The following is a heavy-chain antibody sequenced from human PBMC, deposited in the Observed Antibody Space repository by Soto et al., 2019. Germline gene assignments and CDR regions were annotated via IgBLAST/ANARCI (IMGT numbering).Heavy chain of an antibody. Sequence: GGSLRLSCVASGITFSSYAMAWVRQAPGKGLEWVSTISGSGESTYNADSVKGRFTISRDNPKNTRYLQINSLRAEDTAVYYCAKEIAYSGYDWELLHIFDYWGQGTLVTVSS. D-gene: IGHD5-12*01. CDR1: GITFSSYA. J-gene: IGHJ4*02. CDR3: AKEIAYSGYDWELLHIFDY. CDR2: ISGSGEST. V-gene: IGHV3-23*01.